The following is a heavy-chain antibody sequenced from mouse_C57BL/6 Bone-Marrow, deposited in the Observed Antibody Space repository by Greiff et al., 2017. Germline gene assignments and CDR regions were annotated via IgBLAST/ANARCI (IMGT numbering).Heavy chain of an antibody. V-gene: IGHV5-12*01. CDR2: ISNGGGST. D-gene: IGHD1-1*01. CDR3: ARRATTVGAMDY. Sequence: EVQLVESGGGLVQPGGSLKLSCAASGFTFSDYYMYWVRQTPEKRLEWVAYISNGGGSTYYPDTVKGRFTIARDNAKNTLYLQLSRLKSEDTAMYYCARRATTVGAMDYWGQGTSVTVSS. J-gene: IGHJ4*01. CDR1: GFTFSDYY.